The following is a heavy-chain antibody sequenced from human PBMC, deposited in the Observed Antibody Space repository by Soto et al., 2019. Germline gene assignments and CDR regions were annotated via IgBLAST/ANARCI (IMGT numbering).Heavy chain of an antibody. CDR2: IDTSGHST. J-gene: IGHJ4*02. D-gene: IGHD6-13*01. CDR3: AKDSWYFDL. CDR1: GFVFTNSW. Sequence: GGSLRLSCEASGFVFTNSWMHWVRHVPGKGLVWVARIDTSGHSTNYAESVKGRFTISRDNAKNTVSLQMNSLRVEDTGVYYCAKDSWYFDLWSQGSQVTVSS. V-gene: IGHV3-74*01.